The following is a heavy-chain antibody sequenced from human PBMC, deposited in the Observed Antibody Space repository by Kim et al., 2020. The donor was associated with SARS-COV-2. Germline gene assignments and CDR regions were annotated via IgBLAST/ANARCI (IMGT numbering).Heavy chain of an antibody. CDR1: GGSISSSSYY. V-gene: IGHV4-39*07. D-gene: IGHD2-15*01. CDR3: ARPRPPTGCSGGSCYSQNWFDP. Sequence: SETLSLTCTVSGGSISSSSYYWGWIRQPPGKGLEWIGSIYYSGSTYYNPSLKSRVTISVDTSKNQFSLKLSSVTAADTAVYYCARPRPPTGCSGGSCYSQNWFDPWGQGTLVTVSS. CDR2: IYYSGST. J-gene: IGHJ5*02.